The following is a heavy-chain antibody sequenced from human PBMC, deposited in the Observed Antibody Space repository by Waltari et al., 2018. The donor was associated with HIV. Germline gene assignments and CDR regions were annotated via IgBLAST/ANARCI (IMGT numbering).Heavy chain of an antibody. CDR3: ARDPPSYYDSSGET. Sequence: LPCAVSAGPISSSNWWSWGRQPPGKGLEWIGEIYHSGSTNYNPSLKSRVTISVDKSKNQFSLKLSSVTAADTAVYYCARDPPSYYDSSGETWGQGTLVTVSS. J-gene: IGHJ5*02. CDR1: AGPISSSNW. CDR2: IYHSGST. D-gene: IGHD3-22*01. V-gene: IGHV4-4*02.